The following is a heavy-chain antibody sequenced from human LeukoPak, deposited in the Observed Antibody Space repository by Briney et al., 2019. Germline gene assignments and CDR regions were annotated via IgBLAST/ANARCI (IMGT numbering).Heavy chain of an antibody. CDR1: GGTFSSYA. D-gene: IGHD3-10*01. V-gene: IGHV1-69*05. CDR2: IIPIFGTA. Sequence: SVKVSCKASGGTFSSYAISWVRQAPGQGLEWMGGIIPIFGTANYAQKFQGRVTITTDESTSTAYKELSSLRSEDTAVYYCARVTMVRGVILHDAFDIWGQGTMVTVSS. J-gene: IGHJ3*02. CDR3: ARVTMVRGVILHDAFDI.